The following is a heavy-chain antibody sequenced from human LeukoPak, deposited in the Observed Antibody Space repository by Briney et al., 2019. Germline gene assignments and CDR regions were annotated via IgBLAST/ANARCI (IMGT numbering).Heavy chain of an antibody. J-gene: IGHJ4*02. D-gene: IGHD6-13*01. Sequence: GGSLRLSCAASGFTFSSYAMSWVRQAPGKVLEWVSAISGSGGSTYYADSVKGRFPISRDNSKNTLYLQLNSLRAEDTAVYYCAKGKADVGGPNWPYFDYWGQGTLVTVSS. CDR3: AKGKADVGGPNWPYFDY. CDR2: ISGSGGST. V-gene: IGHV3-23*01. CDR1: GFTFSSYA.